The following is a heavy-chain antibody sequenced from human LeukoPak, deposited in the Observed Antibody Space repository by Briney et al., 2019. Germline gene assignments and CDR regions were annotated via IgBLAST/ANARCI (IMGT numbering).Heavy chain of an antibody. J-gene: IGHJ6*03. CDR1: GFTVSSNY. CDR2: IDIGGTT. CDR3: ANFYYYGSPYYMDV. Sequence: GGSLRLSCAASGFTVSSNYMSWVRQAPGKGLEWVSFIDIGGTTYYADSVKGRFTISRDNSRNTLYLQMNSLRAEDTAVYYCANFYYYGSPYYMDVWGKGTTVTISS. D-gene: IGHD3-10*01. V-gene: IGHV3-53*01.